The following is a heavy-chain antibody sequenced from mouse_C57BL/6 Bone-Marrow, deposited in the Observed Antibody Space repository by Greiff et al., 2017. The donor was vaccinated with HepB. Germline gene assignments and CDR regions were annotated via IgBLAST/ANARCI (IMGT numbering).Heavy chain of an antibody. CDR1: GYTFTSYW. CDR2: IHPSDSDT. J-gene: IGHJ4*01. D-gene: IGHD1-1*01. CDR3: AIRRTSYGSSSYYAMDY. Sequence: QVHVKQSGAELVKPGASVKVSCKASGYTFTSYWMHWVKQRPGQGLEWIGRIHPSDSDTNYNQKFKGKATLTVDESSSTAYMQLSSLTSEDSAVYYCAIRRTSYGSSSYYAMDYWGQGTSVTVSS. V-gene: IGHV1-74*01.